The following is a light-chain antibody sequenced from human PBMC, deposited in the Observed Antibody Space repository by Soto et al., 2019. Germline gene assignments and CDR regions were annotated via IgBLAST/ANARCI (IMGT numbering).Light chain of an antibody. CDR3: QQYNVWPLT. V-gene: IGKV3-15*01. CDR2: VAS. CDR1: QSVSSN. Sequence: IVMTQSPATLSVSPGERATLSCRPSQSVSSNLAWYQQKPGQTPKLLIYVASTRATGIPARFSGSGSGTEFTLTISSLQSEDFAVYYCQQYNVWPLTFGGGTKVEFK. J-gene: IGKJ4*01.